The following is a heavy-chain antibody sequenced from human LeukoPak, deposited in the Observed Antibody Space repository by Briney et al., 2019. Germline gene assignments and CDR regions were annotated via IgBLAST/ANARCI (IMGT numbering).Heavy chain of an antibody. D-gene: IGHD5-18*01. V-gene: IGHV1-46*01. CDR1: GYTFTSNF. CDR3: GKDGGYSYGYPFDY. Sequence: ASVKVSCKASGYTFTSNFMHWVRQAPGQGLEWMGIINPSGGSTSYAQNFQGRVTMTRDMSTSTIYMELSSLRSDDTAVCYCGKDGGYSYGYPFDYWGQGTLVTASS. CDR2: INPSGGST. J-gene: IGHJ4*02.